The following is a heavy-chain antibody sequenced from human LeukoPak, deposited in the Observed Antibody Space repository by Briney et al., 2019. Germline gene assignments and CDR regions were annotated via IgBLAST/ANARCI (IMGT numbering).Heavy chain of an antibody. D-gene: IGHD5-12*01. J-gene: IGHJ6*03. CDR3: AKGGGYEAQYYYYYLDV. CDR2: ISSSSSYI. V-gene: IGHV3-21*01. Sequence: GGSLRLSCAASGFSFSSYSMNWVRQAPGKGLEWVSSISSSSSYIYYADSVKGRFTISRDNSKNTLYLQMKSLRAEDTAVYYCAKGGGYEAQYYYYYLDVWGKGTTVTISS. CDR1: GFSFSSYS.